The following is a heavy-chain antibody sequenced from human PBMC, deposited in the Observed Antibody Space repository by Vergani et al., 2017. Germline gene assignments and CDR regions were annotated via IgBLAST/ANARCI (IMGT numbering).Heavy chain of an antibody. Sequence: QVQLQESGPGLVKPSQTLSLTCTVSGGSINRHNYYWSWIRQPAGNGLEWIGRNHTSGSTNFNPSLKSRVTMSEDTSKNQFSLNLTSVTAADTAVYFCARGSGLGGSCYKPLFDDWGQGILVTVSS. CDR2: NHTSGST. D-gene: IGHD2-15*01. CDR1: GGSINRHNYY. J-gene: IGHJ4*02. CDR3: ARGSGLGGSCYKPLFDD. V-gene: IGHV4-61*02.